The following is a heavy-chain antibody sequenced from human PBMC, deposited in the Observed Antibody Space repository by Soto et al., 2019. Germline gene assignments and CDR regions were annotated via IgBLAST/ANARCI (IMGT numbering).Heavy chain of an antibody. V-gene: IGHV3-30-3*01. CDR1: GFTFRSYA. Sequence: QVQLVESGGGVVQPGRSLRLSCAASGFTFRSYAMHWVRQAPGKGLECVAVMAYDGSNKFYRDYVRGRFTISRDNSENTLNLQINSLRYEDTAVYYCARGDREDIAVVIGARPGEYGVDVWGQGTTVTVSS. CDR2: MAYDGSNK. D-gene: IGHD2-15*01. J-gene: IGHJ6*02. CDR3: ARGDREDIAVVIGARPGEYGVDV.